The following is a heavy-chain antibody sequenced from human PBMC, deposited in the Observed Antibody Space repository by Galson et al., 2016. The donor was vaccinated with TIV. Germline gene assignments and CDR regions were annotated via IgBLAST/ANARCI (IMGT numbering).Heavy chain of an antibody. Sequence: QSGAEVKKPGESLKISCKASGYTFPTYWIAWVRQMPGKGLEWMGIIYPDDSDTKYIPSFQGQITLSADKSISTAYLQWSSLKASDTAIYYCARVSSTYVIRGPVGGGNYNLDVWGQGTRVTVSS. V-gene: IGHV5-51*03. J-gene: IGHJ6*03. CDR3: ARVSSTYVIRGPVGGGNYNLDV. D-gene: IGHD3-10*01. CDR2: IYPDDSDT. CDR1: GYTFPTYW.